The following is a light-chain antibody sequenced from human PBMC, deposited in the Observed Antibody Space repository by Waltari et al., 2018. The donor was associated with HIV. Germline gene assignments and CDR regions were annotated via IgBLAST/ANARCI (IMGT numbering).Light chain of an antibody. V-gene: IGLV2-11*01. CDR1: SSDVGDYND. J-gene: IGLJ3*02. CDR2: DVT. Sequence: QSALTQPRSVSGSPGQSVTISCTGTSSDVGDYNDVSWYQQHPGKAPNVMIYDVTKRPSGVPDRFSGSKSGNTASLTISGLQAEDEADYYCCSYTGTYTLLFGGGTKLTVL. CDR3: CSYTGTYTLL.